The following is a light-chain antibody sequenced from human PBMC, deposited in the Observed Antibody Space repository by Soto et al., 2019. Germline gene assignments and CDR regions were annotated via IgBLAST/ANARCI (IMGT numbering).Light chain of an antibody. J-gene: IGKJ1*01. CDR2: GAS. V-gene: IGKV3-20*01. CDR3: QQYGSSPWT. Sequence: EIVLTQSPATLSLSLGERASLSCRASQNIASNFLAWYQQKPGQAPRLLMYGASRRATGIPDRFSGSGSGTDFTLTISRLEPDDFAVFYWQQYGSSPWTFGQGTKVEIK. CDR1: QNIASNF.